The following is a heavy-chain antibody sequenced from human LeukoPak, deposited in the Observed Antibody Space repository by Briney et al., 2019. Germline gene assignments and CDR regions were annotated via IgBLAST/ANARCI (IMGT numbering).Heavy chain of an antibody. CDR2: ITSGGGRA. CDR3: ARGVYDILTGYPDY. V-gene: IGHV3-23*01. D-gene: IGHD3-9*01. CDR1: GFTFSDHA. Sequence: GGSLRLSCAASGFTFSDHAMTWVRQAPGKGLEWVSTITSGGGRAHYADSVKGRFTISRDNAKNTLYLQMNSLRAEDTAVYYCARGVYDILTGYPDYWGQGTLVTVSS. J-gene: IGHJ4*02.